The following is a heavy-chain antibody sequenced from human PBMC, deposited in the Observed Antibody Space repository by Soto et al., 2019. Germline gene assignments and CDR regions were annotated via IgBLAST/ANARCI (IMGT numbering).Heavy chain of an antibody. V-gene: IGHV3-64D*06. Sequence: EVQLVESGGGLVQPGGSLRLSCSASGFTFSSHAMHWVRQAPGKGLEYVSDISSNGGDTYYADSVKGRFTISRDNSKNTLSLQMSSLRPEDTAVYYCVKDQGYYGSGSGFDYWGQGTLVTVSS. CDR1: GFTFSSHA. J-gene: IGHJ4*02. CDR3: VKDQGYYGSGSGFDY. CDR2: ISSNGGDT. D-gene: IGHD3-10*01.